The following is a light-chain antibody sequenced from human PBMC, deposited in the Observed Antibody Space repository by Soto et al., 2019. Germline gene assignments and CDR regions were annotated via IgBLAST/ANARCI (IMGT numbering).Light chain of an antibody. CDR1: SSDVGGYNY. J-gene: IGLJ1*01. CDR2: DVS. CDR3: SSYTSSSTPPYV. V-gene: IGLV2-14*01. Sequence: QSALTQPASVSGSPGQSITISCTGTSSDVGGYNYVSWYQQHPGKAPKLMIYDVSNRPSGVSNRFSGSKSGNTASRTISGLQAEDEADYYCSSYTSSSTPPYVFGTGTKVTVL.